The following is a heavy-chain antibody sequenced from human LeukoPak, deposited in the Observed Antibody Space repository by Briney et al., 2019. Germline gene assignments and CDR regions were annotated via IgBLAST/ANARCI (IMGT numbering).Heavy chain of an antibody. CDR1: GFTFSNYW. D-gene: IGHD6-13*01. V-gene: IGHV3-74*01. CDR2: INSDGSSR. J-gene: IGHJ4*02. CDR3: ASASSHRIAAGGDY. Sequence: PGRSLRLSCAAPGFTFSNYWMHWVRQPPGKGRGWVSRINSDGSSRNYADSVKSRFTISRDNAKNTLYLQMNSLRAEDTAVYYSASASSHRIAAGGDYWGQGTLVTVSS.